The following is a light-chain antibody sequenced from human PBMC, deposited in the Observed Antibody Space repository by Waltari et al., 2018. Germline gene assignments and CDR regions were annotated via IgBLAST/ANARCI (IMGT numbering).Light chain of an antibody. V-gene: IGKV3-11*01. CDR1: QTINNN. CDR2: DAS. Sequence: ETVLTQSPATLSLSPGERATLSCRASQTINNNLAWYHQKPGQAPRLLIYDASNRATGIPARFSGSGSGTDFTLTISSLEPEDFAVYYCQQRYNWPWTFGQGTKVEIE. J-gene: IGKJ1*01. CDR3: QQRYNWPWT.